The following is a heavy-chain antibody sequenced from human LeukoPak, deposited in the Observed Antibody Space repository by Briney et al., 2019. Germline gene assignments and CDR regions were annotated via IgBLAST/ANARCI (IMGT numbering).Heavy chain of an antibody. D-gene: IGHD2-15*01. V-gene: IGHV3-64*01. CDR2: ISSNGGST. Sequence: GGSLRLSCAASGFTFSSYAMHWVRQAPGKGLEYVPAISSNGGSTYYANSVKGRFTISRDNSKNTLYLRMGSLRAEDMAVYYCARGALESVAYFDYWGQGTLVTVSS. CDR3: ARGALESVAYFDY. J-gene: IGHJ4*02. CDR1: GFTFSSYA.